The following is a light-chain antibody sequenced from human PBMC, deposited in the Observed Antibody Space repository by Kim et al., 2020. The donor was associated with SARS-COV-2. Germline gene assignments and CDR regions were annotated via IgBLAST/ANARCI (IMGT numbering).Light chain of an antibody. V-gene: IGKV2-28*01. CDR2: LGS. Sequence: DIMMTQSPLSLPVTPGEPASISCRSSQSLLQSNGYNSLDWYLQKPGQSPQLLIYLGSYRASGVPDRFSGSGSGTDFTLKISRVEAEDVGTYYCMQAIQTPLTFGQGTKVDIK. CDR1: QSLLQSNGYNS. CDR3: MQAIQTPLT. J-gene: IGKJ1*01.